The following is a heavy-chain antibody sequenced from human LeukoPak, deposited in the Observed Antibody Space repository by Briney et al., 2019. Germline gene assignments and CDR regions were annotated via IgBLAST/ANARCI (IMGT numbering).Heavy chain of an antibody. V-gene: IGHV3-48*04. CDR3: AKDRANWAIDD. J-gene: IGHJ4*02. D-gene: IGHD3-16*01. CDR2: IGGDGIA. Sequence: GGSLRLSCAASGFTFSSYAMHWVRQAPGKGLEWISYIGGDGIAFYADSVKGRFTASKDDARKSMYLQMSSLRVEDTAVYYCAKDRANWAIDDWGQGTQVTVSS. CDR1: GFTFSSYA.